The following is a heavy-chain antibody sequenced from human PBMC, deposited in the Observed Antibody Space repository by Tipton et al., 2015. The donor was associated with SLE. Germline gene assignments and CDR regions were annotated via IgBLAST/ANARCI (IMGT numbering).Heavy chain of an antibody. CDR1: GFTFSDYY. CDR2: ISSSGSTI. V-gene: IGHV3-11*01. CDR3: ARGSGWPYYYYYMDV. D-gene: IGHD6-19*01. J-gene: IGHJ6*03. Sequence: GSLRLSCAASGFTFSDYYMSWIRQAPGKGLEWVSYISSSGSTIYYADSVKGRFTISRDNAKNSPYLQMNSLGAEDTAVYYCARGSGWPYYYYYMDVWGKGTTVTVSS.